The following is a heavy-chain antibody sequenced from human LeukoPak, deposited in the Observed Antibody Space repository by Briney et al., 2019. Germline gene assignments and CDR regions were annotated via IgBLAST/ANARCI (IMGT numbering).Heavy chain of an antibody. D-gene: IGHD5-18*01. Sequence: GGSLRLSCAASGFTFSSYSMNWVRQAPGKGLEWVSAISGSGGSTYYADSVKGRFTISRDNSKKTLYLQMNSLRAEDTAVYYCARGRTYIQSYVRGPFDVWGQGTMVTVSP. J-gene: IGHJ3*01. CDR1: GFTFSSYS. CDR2: ISGSGGST. CDR3: ARGRTYIQSYVRGPFDV. V-gene: IGHV3-23*01.